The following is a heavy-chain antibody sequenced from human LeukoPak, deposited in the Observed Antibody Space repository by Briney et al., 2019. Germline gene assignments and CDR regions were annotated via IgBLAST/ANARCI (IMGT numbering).Heavy chain of an antibody. Sequence: PGGSLRLSCAASGFTFDDYTMHWVRQAPGKGLEWVSLISWDGGSTYYADSVKGRFTISRDNSKNSLYLQMNSLRTEDTALYYCAKEGGSSIYFDYWGQGTLVTVSS. CDR3: AKEGGSSIYFDY. D-gene: IGHD1-26*01. J-gene: IGHJ4*02. CDR1: GFTFDDYT. CDR2: ISWDGGST. V-gene: IGHV3-43*01.